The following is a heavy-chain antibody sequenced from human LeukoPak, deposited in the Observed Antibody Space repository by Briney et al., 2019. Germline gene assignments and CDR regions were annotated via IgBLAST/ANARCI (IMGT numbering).Heavy chain of an antibody. D-gene: IGHD6-19*01. J-gene: IGHJ5*02. CDR3: AKGSGSGWYGWFAP. Sequence: QSGGSLRLSCAASGFSFSDYAMYWVRQAPGKGLEWVSTIDASGGATYYADSVEGRFTISRDNSKNTFYPQMNSLRAEDTAVYYCAKGSGSGWYGWFAPWGQGTLVTVSS. CDR1: GFSFSDYA. V-gene: IGHV3-23*01. CDR2: IDASGGAT.